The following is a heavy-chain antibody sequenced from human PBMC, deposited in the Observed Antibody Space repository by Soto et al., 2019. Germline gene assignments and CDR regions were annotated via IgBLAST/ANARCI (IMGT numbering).Heavy chain of an antibody. CDR2: INHSGST. Sequence: NPSETLSLTCAVYGGSFSGYYWSWIRQPPGKGLEWIGEINHSGSTNYNPSLKSRVTISVDTSKNQFSLKLSSVTAADTAVYYCARGFPHVLLWFGESLGWFDPWGQGTLVNVSS. CDR1: GGSFSGYY. J-gene: IGHJ5*02. D-gene: IGHD3-10*01. CDR3: ARGFPHVLLWFGESLGWFDP. V-gene: IGHV4-34*01.